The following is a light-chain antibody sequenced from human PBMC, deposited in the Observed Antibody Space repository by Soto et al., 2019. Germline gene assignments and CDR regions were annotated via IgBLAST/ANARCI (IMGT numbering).Light chain of an antibody. CDR1: ESISNN. Sequence: DIQMTQSPSSLSASVGDRVTITCRASESISNNLNWYQQKPGKAPKLLIYAASTLQSGVLSRFSGGGSGTDFTLTIGSLQPEDFTTYYCQQTYSTPRGAFGQGTKV. CDR3: QQTYSTPRGA. J-gene: IGKJ1*01. V-gene: IGKV1-39*01. CDR2: AAS.